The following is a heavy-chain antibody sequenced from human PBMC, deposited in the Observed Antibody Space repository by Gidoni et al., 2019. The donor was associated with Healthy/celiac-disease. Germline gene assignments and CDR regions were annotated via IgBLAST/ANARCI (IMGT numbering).Heavy chain of an antibody. CDR2: IKQDGSEK. CDR1: GFTFSSYW. J-gene: IGHJ4*02. V-gene: IGHV3-7*01. D-gene: IGHD3-10*02. Sequence: EVQLVESGGGLVQPGGSLRLSCAASGFTFSSYWMSWVRQAPGKGLEWVANIKQDGSEKDYVDPLKGRFTISRDNAKNSLYLQMNSLRAEDTAVYYCARDIAMFPFDYWGQGTLVTVSS. CDR3: ARDIAMFPFDY.